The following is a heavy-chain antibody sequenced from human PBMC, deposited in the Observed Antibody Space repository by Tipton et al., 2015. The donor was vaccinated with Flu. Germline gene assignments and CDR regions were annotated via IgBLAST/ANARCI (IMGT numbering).Heavy chain of an antibody. CDR3: AKPHPDAQYYDFWSGWGWGLYYYGMDV. V-gene: IGHV3-30*18. D-gene: IGHD3-3*01. CDR2: ISYDGSNK. CDR1: GFTFSSYG. J-gene: IGHJ6*02. Sequence: SLRLSCAASGFTFSSYGMHWVRQAPGKGLEWVAVISYDGSNKYYADSVKGRFTISRDNSKNTLYLQMNSLRAEDTAVYYCAKPHPDAQYYDFWSGWGWGLYYYGMDVWGQGTPVTVSS.